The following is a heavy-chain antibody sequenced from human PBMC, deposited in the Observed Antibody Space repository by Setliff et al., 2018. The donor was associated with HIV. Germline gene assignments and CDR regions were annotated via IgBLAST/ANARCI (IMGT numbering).Heavy chain of an antibody. D-gene: IGHD1-20*01. Sequence: PSETLSLTCTVSGGSISSDDYYWNWIRQPPGTGLEWIGSMDSSGNTYYSPSLRSRATLSLDTSKNHISLHLSSVTAADTAVYYCVRQGHWYIPWYFDYWGQGALVTVSS. V-gene: IGHV4-39*07. CDR3: VRQGHWYIPWYFDY. CDR1: GGSISSDDYY. CDR2: MDSSGNT. J-gene: IGHJ4*02.